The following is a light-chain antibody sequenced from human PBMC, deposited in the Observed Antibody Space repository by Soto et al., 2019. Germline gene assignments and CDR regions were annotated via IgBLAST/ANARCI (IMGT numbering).Light chain of an antibody. V-gene: IGKV3-20*01. CDR3: QHYNSYSEA. Sequence: EIVLTQSPGTLSLSPGERATLSCRASQSVPSTYLAWYQQRPGQAPRLLIYGVSTRAPGIPDRFSGSGSGTDFTLTISSLQPDDFATYYCQHYNSYSEAFGQGTKVELK. CDR2: GVS. J-gene: IGKJ1*01. CDR1: QSVPSTY.